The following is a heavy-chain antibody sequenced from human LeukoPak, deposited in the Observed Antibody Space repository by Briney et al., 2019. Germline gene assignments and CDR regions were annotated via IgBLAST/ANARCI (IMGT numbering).Heavy chain of an antibody. Sequence: SETLSLTCTVSGDSISRSTYYWAWIRQPPGKGLEWIGSVYYGRSPYFNPSLKSRVTISVDTSKNQFSLKLSSVTAADTAVYYCARGSYYYDSSGYYYWGQGTLVTVSS. CDR3: ARGSYYYDSSGYYY. CDR1: GDSISRSTYY. D-gene: IGHD3-22*01. CDR2: VYYGRSP. V-gene: IGHV4-39*07. J-gene: IGHJ4*02.